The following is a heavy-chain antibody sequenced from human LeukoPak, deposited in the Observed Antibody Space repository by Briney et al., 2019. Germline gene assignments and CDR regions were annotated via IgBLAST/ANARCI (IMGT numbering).Heavy chain of an antibody. V-gene: IGHV1-46*01. D-gene: IGHD6-13*01. CDR2: INLSGGGT. Sequence: ASVKVSCKASGYTFISYYMHWVRQAPGQGLEWMGIINLSGGGTSYAQKFQGRVTMTRDTSTSTVYMELSSLRSEDTAVYYCAGSSVERQQLARFDYWGQGTLVTVSS. CDR1: GYTFISYY. CDR3: AGSSVERQQLARFDY. J-gene: IGHJ4*02.